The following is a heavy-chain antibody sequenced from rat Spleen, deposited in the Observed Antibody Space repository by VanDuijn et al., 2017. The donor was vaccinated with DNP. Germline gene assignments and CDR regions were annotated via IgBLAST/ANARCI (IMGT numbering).Heavy chain of an antibody. D-gene: IGHD1-12*01. Sequence: EVQLVESGGGLVQPGRSLKLSCAASGFTFSDYYMAWVRQAPTKGLEWVAYISYDGGSTSYGDSVKGRFTISRDNAKNTLYLQMNSLRSEDTATYYCTTLNYYASLSGYFDHWGQGVMVTVSS. CDR1: GFTFSDYY. J-gene: IGHJ2*01. V-gene: IGHV5-20*01. CDR2: ISYDGGST. CDR3: TTLNYYASLSGYFDH.